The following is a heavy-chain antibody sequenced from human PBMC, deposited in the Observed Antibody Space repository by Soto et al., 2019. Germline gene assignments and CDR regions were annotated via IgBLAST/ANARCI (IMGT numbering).Heavy chain of an antibody. D-gene: IGHD3-16*02. CDR2: ISGSGGST. CDR1: GFTFSSYA. J-gene: IGHJ3*02. V-gene: IGHV3-23*01. CDR3: AKDEGSIWGSYRPARMDAFDI. Sequence: GGSLRLSCAASGFTFSSYAMSWVRQAPGKGLEWVSAISGSGGSTYYADSVKGRFTISRDNSKNTLYLQMNSLRAEDTAVYYCAKDEGSIWGSYRPARMDAFDIWSQGTMVTVSS.